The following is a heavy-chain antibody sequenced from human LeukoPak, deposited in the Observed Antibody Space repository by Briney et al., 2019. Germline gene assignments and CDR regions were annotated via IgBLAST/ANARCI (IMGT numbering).Heavy chain of an antibody. Sequence: PSETLSLTCAVYGGSFSGYYWSWIRQPAGEGLEWIGRIYTSGSTNYNPSLKSRVTMSVDTSKNQFSLKLSSVTAADTAVYYCACEVGGDLYYYGMDVWGQGTTVTVSS. D-gene: IGHD3-3*01. V-gene: IGHV4-59*10. CDR3: ACEVGGDLYYYGMDV. J-gene: IGHJ6*02. CDR2: IYTSGST. CDR1: GGSFSGYY.